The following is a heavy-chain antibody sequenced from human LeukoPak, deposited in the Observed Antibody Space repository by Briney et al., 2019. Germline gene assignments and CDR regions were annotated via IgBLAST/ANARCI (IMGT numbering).Heavy chain of an antibody. Sequence: PAASVKVSCKASGYTFTSYDINWVRQATGQGLEWMGWMNPNSGNTGYAQKFQGRVTMTRNTSISTAYMELSSLRSEDTAVYYCARVPIAAAGEHFDYWGQGTLVTVSS. J-gene: IGHJ4*02. CDR1: GYTFTSYD. CDR2: MNPNSGNT. D-gene: IGHD6-13*01. CDR3: ARVPIAAAGEHFDY. V-gene: IGHV1-8*01.